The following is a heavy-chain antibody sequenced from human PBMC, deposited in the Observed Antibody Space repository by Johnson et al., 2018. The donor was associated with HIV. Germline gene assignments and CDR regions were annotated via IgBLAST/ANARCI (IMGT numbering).Heavy chain of an antibody. V-gene: IGHV3-23*04. Sequence: VQLVESGGGLVQPGGSLRVSCAASGFTFGSYAMDWVRRAPGKGLEWVSSISASGGDTFYADSVKGRFTIFSDNSKNTLYMQMNSLRAEDTAVYYCAREGDGYNYDAFDIWGQETMVTVSS. CDR3: AREGDGYNYDAFDI. CDR2: ISASGGDT. J-gene: IGHJ3*02. CDR1: GFTFGSYA. D-gene: IGHD5-24*01.